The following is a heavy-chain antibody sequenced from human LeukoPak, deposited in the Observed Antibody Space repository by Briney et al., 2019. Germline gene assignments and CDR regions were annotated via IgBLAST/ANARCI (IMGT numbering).Heavy chain of an antibody. J-gene: IGHJ4*02. CDR3: ARDYYGSGFDY. V-gene: IGHV3-21*01. D-gene: IGHD3-10*01. CDR1: GFTFSNYA. Sequence: GGSLRLSCEASGFTFSNYAMHWVRQAPGKGLEWVSSISSSSSYIYYADSVKGRFTISRNNAKNSLYLQMNSLRAEDTAVYYCARDYYGSGFDYWGQGTLVTVSS. CDR2: ISSSSSYI.